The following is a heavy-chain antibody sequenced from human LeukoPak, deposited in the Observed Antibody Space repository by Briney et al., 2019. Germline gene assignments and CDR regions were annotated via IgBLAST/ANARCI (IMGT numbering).Heavy chain of an antibody. CDR1: GFTFSSYG. V-gene: IGHV3-23*01. CDR3: AKARVCSGGSCFFDY. J-gene: IGHJ4*02. D-gene: IGHD2-15*01. CDR2: ISGSGGST. Sequence: GGSLRLSCAASGFTFSSYGMSWVRQAPGKGLEWVSSISGSGGSTYYADSVKGRFTISRDNSKNTLYLQMNSLRAEDTAVYYCAKARVCSGGSCFFDYWGQGTLVTVSS.